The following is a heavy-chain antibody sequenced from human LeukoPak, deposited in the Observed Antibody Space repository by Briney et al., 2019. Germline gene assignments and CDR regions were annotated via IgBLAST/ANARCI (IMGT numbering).Heavy chain of an antibody. J-gene: IGHJ3*02. V-gene: IGHV3-33*01. Sequence: RRTLRLSCAASGFTFSSYGMHGVRQAPGKGLEWVAVIWKEGSNTYYADSVKGLFTISRDNSKNTLYLQMNSLRAEDTAVYYCARPWYGSSGYYYWGNAFDIWGKGTMV. D-gene: IGHD3-22*01. CDR3: ARPWYGSSGYYYWGNAFDI. CDR2: IWKEGSNT. CDR1: GFTFSSYG.